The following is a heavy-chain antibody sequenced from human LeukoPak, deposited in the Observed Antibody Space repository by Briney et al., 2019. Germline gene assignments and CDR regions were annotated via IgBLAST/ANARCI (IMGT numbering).Heavy chain of an antibody. CDR1: TDSFSSHY. V-gene: IGHV4-4*07. J-gene: IGHJ6*03. CDR3: ARDSPGDYYYYYMDV. Sequence: PSETLSLTCAVSTDSFSSHYWSWIRQPAGKGLEWIGRIYTSGSTNYNPSLKSRVTMSVDTSKNQFSLKLSSVTAADTAVYYCARDSPGDYYYYYMDVWGKGTTVTVSS. CDR2: IYTSGST. D-gene: IGHD7-27*01.